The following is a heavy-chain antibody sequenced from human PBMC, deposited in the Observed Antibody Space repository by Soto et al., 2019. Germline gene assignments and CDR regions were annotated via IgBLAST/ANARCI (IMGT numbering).Heavy chain of an antibody. Sequence: QVHLVQSGAEVKKPGSSVKVSCKASGGSFRNFAFNWVRQAPGQGLEWMGGVIPVFGAANYAQKFQGRVTITADDDTSTVYMELSSLRSEDTALYFCARGGSGLEGYTVTPYDHWGQGTLVTVAS. D-gene: IGHD1-1*01. CDR3: ARGGSGLEGYTVTPYDH. V-gene: IGHV1-69*01. J-gene: IGHJ4*01. CDR1: GGSFRNFA. CDR2: VIPVFGAA.